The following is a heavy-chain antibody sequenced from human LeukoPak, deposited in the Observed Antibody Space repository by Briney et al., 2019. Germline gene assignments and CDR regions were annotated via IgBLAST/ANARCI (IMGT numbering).Heavy chain of an antibody. Sequence: GGSLRLSCAASGFTVSSNYMTWVRQAPGQGLEWVSVIYFGGTTYYADSVKGRFTISRDNSKNTVYLQMNSLRVEDTAVYYCARAGYSSSWYSSWGQGTTVTVSS. CDR3: ARAGYSSSWYSS. CDR2: IYFGGTT. CDR1: GFTVSSNY. J-gene: IGHJ6*02. V-gene: IGHV3-53*01. D-gene: IGHD6-13*01.